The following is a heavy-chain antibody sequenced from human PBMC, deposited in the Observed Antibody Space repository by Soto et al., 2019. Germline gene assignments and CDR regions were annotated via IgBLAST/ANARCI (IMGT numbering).Heavy chain of an antibody. CDR2: ITGSGAIT. D-gene: IGHD1-26*01. V-gene: IGHV3-23*01. J-gene: IGHJ6*02. CDR1: GFTFSSYA. CDR3: ARDVWETTSMYYGLDV. Sequence: EAQLLESGGGLLQPGGSLRLSCAASGFTFSSYAMSWVRLAPVKGLEWVSGITGSGAITYYTDSVKGRFTISRDNSKNTLYLQMHSLRAEDTAVYYCARDVWETTSMYYGLDVWGLGTTVTVSS.